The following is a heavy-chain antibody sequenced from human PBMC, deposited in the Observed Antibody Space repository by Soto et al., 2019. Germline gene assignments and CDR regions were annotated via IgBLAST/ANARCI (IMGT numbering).Heavy chain of an antibody. D-gene: IGHD5-18*01. CDR2: ISGSGGST. V-gene: IGHV3-23*01. J-gene: IGHJ6*02. Sequence: GGSLRLSCAASGFTISSYAMSWVSKAPGKGLEWVSAISGSGGSTYYADSVKGRFTISRDNSKNTLYLQMNSLRAEDTAVYYCAKDVEDTAMVYYYGMDVWGQGTTVTVSS. CDR3: AKDVEDTAMVYYYGMDV. CDR1: GFTISSYA.